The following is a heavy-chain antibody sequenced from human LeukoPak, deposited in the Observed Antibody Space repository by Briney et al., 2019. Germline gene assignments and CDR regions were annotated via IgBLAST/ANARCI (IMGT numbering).Heavy chain of an antibody. V-gene: IGHV1-8*01. CDR1: GYTFTSYD. Sequence: GGSVRVSCTASGYTFTSYDMNWVRQAAGQGLEWMGWMNANSGNTDYAQKFQGRVTMTRNTSISTAYMELSSLRSEDTAVYYCARGRSWGSGYEDYWGQGTLVTVSS. J-gene: IGHJ4*02. CDR2: MNANSGNT. D-gene: IGHD3-10*01. CDR3: ARGRSWGSGYEDY.